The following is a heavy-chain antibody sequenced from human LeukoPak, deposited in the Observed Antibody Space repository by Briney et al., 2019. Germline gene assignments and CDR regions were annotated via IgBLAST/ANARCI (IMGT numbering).Heavy chain of an antibody. Sequence: GASVKVSCKVSGYTLTELSMHWVRQAPGKGLEWMGGFDPEDGETIYAQKFQGRVTMTEDTSTDTAYMELSSLRSEDTAVYCCATAAGYSYGNWFDPWGQGTLVTVSS. CDR2: FDPEDGET. CDR3: ATAAGYSYGNWFDP. V-gene: IGHV1-24*01. CDR1: GYTLTELS. D-gene: IGHD5-18*01. J-gene: IGHJ5*02.